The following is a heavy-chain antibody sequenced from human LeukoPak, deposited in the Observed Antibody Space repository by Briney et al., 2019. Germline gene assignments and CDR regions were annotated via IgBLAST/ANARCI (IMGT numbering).Heavy chain of an antibody. CDR2: ISSSGGNT. J-gene: IGHJ4*02. CDR1: GFTFTSA. V-gene: IGHV3-23*01. D-gene: IGHD2-2*01. CDR3: TKGESQPKYYFDY. Sequence: GGSLRLSCAAPGFTFTSAMRGVRQAPGKGLEGVSSISSSGGNTFYADSVKGRFTISRDNSKNTLYLQMNSLRAEDTAVYYCTKGESQPKYYFDYWGQGTLVTVSS.